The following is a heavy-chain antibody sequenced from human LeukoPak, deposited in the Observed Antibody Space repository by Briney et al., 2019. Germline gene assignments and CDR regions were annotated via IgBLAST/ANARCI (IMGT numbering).Heavy chain of an antibody. D-gene: IGHD5-18*01. CDR1: GFTFSSYW. CDR2: IKQDGSEK. V-gene: IGHV3-7*05. Sequence: GGSLKLSCAASGFTFSSYWMSWVRQAPGKGLEWVANIKQDGSEKYYVDSVKGRFTISRDNAKNSLYLQMNSLRAEDTAVYYCARRPDTTKNYGMDVWGQGTTVTVSS. CDR3: ARRPDTTKNYGMDV. J-gene: IGHJ6*02.